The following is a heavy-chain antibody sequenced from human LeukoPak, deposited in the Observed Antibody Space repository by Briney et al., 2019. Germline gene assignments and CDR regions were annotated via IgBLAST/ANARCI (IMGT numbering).Heavy chain of an antibody. CDR2: IRSKAYGGTT. D-gene: IGHD3-22*01. Sequence: GGSLRLSCTASGFTFGDYAMSWVRQAPGKGLEWVGFIRSKAYGGTTEYAASVKGRFTISRDDSKNTLYLQMDSLETQDTAVYYCTTGYFDSSGSYINYWAQGTLVTVSS. CDR1: GFTFGDYA. J-gene: IGHJ4*02. CDR3: TTGYFDSSGSYINY. V-gene: IGHV3-49*04.